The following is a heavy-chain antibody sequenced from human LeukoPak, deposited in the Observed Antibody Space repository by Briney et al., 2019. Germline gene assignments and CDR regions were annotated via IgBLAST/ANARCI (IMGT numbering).Heavy chain of an antibody. CDR1: GYSISSGYY. Sequence: SETLSLTCTVSGYSISSGYYWGWIRQPPGKGLEWIGSIYHSGSTYYNPSLKSRVTISVDTSKNQFSLKLSSVTAADTAVYYCARVALYYYGSGSYSFDYWGQGTLVTVSS. J-gene: IGHJ4*02. V-gene: IGHV4-38-2*02. CDR3: ARVALYYYGSGSYSFDY. CDR2: IYHSGST. D-gene: IGHD3-10*01.